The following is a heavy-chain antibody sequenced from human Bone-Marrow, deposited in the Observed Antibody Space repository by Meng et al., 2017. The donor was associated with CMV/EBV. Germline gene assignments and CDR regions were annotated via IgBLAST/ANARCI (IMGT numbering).Heavy chain of an antibody. Sequence: GGSLRLSCAASGFTFSSYAMSWVRQAPGKGLEWVANIKQDGSEKYYVDSVKGRFTISRDNAKNSLYLQMNSLRAEDTAVYYCARAYDFWSTDYYYGMDVWGQGTTVTVSS. CDR2: IKQDGSEK. V-gene: IGHV3-7*01. CDR3: ARAYDFWSTDYYYGMDV. D-gene: IGHD3-3*01. J-gene: IGHJ6*02. CDR1: GFTFSSYA.